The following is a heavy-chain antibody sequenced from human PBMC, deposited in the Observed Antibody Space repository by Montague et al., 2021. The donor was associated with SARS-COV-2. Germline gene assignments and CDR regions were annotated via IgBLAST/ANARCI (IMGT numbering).Heavy chain of an antibody. V-gene: IGHV3-53*04. Sequence: SLRLSCAASGFTVSSNYMSWVRQAPGKGLEWVSVIYSGGSTYYADSVKGRFTISRHNSKNTLYLQMNSLRAEDTAVYYCARGGGYCSGGSCYYWFDPWGQGTLVTVSS. CDR3: ARGGGYCSGGSCYYWFDP. J-gene: IGHJ5*02. CDR1: GFTVSSNY. CDR2: IYSGGST. D-gene: IGHD2-15*01.